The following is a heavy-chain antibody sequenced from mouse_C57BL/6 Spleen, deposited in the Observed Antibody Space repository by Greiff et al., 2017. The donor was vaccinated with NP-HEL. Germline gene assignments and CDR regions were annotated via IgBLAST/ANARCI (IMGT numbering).Heavy chain of an antibody. CDR1: GYTFTDYY. Sequence: QVQLQQSGAELVRPGASVKLSCKASGYTFTDYYINWVKQRPGQGLEWIARIYPGSGNTYYNEKFKGKATLTAEKSSSTAYMQLSSLTSEDSAVYFCARGGAFDYWGQGTTLTVSS. D-gene: IGHD3-1*01. CDR2: IYPGSGNT. J-gene: IGHJ2*01. CDR3: ARGGAFDY. V-gene: IGHV1-76*01.